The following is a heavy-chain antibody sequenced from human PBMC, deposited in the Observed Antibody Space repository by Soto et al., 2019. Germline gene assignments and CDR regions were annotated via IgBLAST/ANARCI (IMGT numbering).Heavy chain of an antibody. Sequence: QITLKESGPTLVKPTQTLTLTCTFSGFSLTTVGMCVGWIRQPPGKALDWLGIIYWDDDKRYSPSLNGRVTFIKDTSKNQVVLTMTNMDPVDTATYYCAHRNSRMFAFDIWGHGTLVTVSA. V-gene: IGHV2-5*02. D-gene: IGHD3-10*02. CDR1: GFSLTTVGMC. CDR2: IYWDDDK. J-gene: IGHJ3*02. CDR3: AHRNSRMFAFDI.